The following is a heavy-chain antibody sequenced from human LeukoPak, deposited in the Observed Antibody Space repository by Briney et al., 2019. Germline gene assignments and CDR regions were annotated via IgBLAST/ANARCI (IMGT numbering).Heavy chain of an antibody. CDR1: GFTFSSYG. V-gene: IGHV3-30*18. Sequence: GRSLRLSCAASGFTFSSYGMHWVRQAPGKGLEWVAVISYDGSNKYYADSVKGRFTISRDNSKNTLYLQMNSLRAEDTAVYYCAKETYDYIWGSYRPSYYFDYWGQGTLVTVSS. CDR3: AKETYDYIWGSYRPSYYFDY. CDR2: ISYDGSNK. J-gene: IGHJ4*02. D-gene: IGHD3-16*02.